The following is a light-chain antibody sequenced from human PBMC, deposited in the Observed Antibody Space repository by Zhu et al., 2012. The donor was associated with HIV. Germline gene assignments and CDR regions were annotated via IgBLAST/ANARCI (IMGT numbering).Light chain of an antibody. V-gene: IGKV3-20*01. J-gene: IGKJ1*01. CDR1: HSVSSNY. Sequence: EIVLTQSPDTLSLSPGDRATLACRASHSVSSNYVIWYQQKPGQAPQAPHLWCIRQGQWRPRQVQWQWVWDRLHSHPLADWSLRIFAVYYCHQYDDSWTFGQGTKVEIK. CDR2: CI. CDR3: HQYDDSWT.